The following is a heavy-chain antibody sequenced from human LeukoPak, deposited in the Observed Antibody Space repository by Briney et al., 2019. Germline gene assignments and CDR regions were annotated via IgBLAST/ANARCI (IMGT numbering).Heavy chain of an antibody. CDR3: ARRNSGLSGQDY. J-gene: IGHJ4*02. CDR1: GGSISSSSYY. D-gene: IGHD1-26*01. Sequence: SETLSLTCTVSGGSISSSSYYWGWIRQPPGKGLEWIGSIYYSGSTYYNPSLKSRVTISVDTSKNQFSLKLSSVTAADTAVYYCARRNSGLSGQDYWGQGTLVTVSS. CDR2: IYYSGST. V-gene: IGHV4-39*01.